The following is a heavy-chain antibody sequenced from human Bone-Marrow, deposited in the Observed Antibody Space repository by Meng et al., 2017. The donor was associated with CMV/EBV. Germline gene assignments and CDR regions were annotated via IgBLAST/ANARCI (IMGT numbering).Heavy chain of an antibody. CDR1: GYTFTGYY. D-gene: IGHD3-3*01. CDR2: INPNSGGT. V-gene: IGHV1-2*02. J-gene: IGHJ6*02. Sequence: ASVKVSCKASGYTFTGYYMHWVRQAPGQGLEWMGWINPNSGGTNYAQKFQGRVTMTRDTSISTAYMELSRLRSDDTAVYYCARGGGGRNGQVGWLPSHPGYGMDVWGQGTTVTVSS. CDR3: ARGGGGRNGQVGWLPSHPGYGMDV.